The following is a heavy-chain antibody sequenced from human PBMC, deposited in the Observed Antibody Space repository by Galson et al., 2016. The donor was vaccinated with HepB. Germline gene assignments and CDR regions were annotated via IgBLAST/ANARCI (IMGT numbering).Heavy chain of an antibody. J-gene: IGHJ2*01. D-gene: IGHD1-7*01. Sequence: SLRLSCAASGYTFSTYSMDWVRQAPGKGLEWISYISTSSSTIYYADSVKGRFTISRDDATNSLYLQMNSLRDEDTAVYYYAKEATATTGAKTKRVWYFDLWGRGTLVTVSS. CDR1: GYTFSTYS. CDR3: AKEATATTGAKTKRVWYFDL. CDR2: ISTSSSTI. V-gene: IGHV3-48*02.